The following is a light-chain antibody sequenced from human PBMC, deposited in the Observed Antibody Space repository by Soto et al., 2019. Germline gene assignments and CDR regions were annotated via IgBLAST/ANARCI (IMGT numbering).Light chain of an antibody. V-gene: IGKV3-11*01. CDR3: QHRSNWPLT. J-gene: IGKJ4*01. CDR2: DAS. CDR1: QSVSSY. Sequence: EIVLRQSPATLSLSPGERATLSFRASQSVSSYLAWYQQKPGQAPRLLIYDASNRATGIPARFSGSGSGTDFTLTISSLEPEDFAVYYCQHRSNWPLTFGGGTKVDI.